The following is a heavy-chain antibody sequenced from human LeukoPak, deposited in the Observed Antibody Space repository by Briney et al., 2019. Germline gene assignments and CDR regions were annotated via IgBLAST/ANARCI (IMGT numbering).Heavy chain of an antibody. D-gene: IGHD3-16*01. CDR3: ATSMGGGNIDY. Sequence: GGSLRLSCAASGFTFSSYTMSWVRQAPGKELEWVSGITATGSRTYYADSVKGRFTISRDSSKNTLYLQLNSLGVDDTAVYYCATSMGGGNIDYWGQGTLVTVSS. CDR1: GFTFSSYT. CDR2: ITATGSRT. V-gene: IGHV3-23*01. J-gene: IGHJ4*02.